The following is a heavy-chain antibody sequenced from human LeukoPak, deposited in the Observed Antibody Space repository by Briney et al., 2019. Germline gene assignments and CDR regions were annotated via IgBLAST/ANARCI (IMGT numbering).Heavy chain of an antibody. J-gene: IGHJ4*02. Sequence: PGGSLRLSCAASGFTFSSYAMSWVRQAPGKGLEWVSVIYSGGSTYYADSVKGRFTISRDNSKNTLYLQMNSLRAEDTAVYYCARPRRPRYGDYEFDYWGQGTLVTVSS. D-gene: IGHD4-17*01. CDR3: ARPRRPRYGDYEFDY. V-gene: IGHV3-66*04. CDR1: GFTFSSYA. CDR2: IYSGGST.